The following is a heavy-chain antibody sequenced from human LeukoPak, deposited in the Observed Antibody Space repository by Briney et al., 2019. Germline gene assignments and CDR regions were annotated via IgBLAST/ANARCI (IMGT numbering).Heavy chain of an antibody. CDR3: ARQPGFTMVRGGGDDAFDI. CDR1: GFTVSRYY. J-gene: IGHJ3*02. D-gene: IGHD3-10*01. CDR2: IYTGGGT. Sequence: PGGSLRLSCAASGFTVSRYYMTWVRQAPGGGLEWGSVIYTGGGTYYADSVRGRVTVSRDNSPNTPYLQMSSLRAEDTAVYYCARQPGFTMVRGGGDDAFDIWGQGTMVTVSS. V-gene: IGHV3-53*01.